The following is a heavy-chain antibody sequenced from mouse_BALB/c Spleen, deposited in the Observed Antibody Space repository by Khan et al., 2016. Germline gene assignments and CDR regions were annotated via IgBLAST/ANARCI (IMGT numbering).Heavy chain of an antibody. Sequence: EVELVESGGGLVQPGGSRKLSCAASGFTFSRFGMHWVRQAPEKGLEWVAYISSGSSTIYYADTLKGRFTISRDNPKNALFLQMTSLRSEDTAMYYCGRGDYWGQGTTLTVSS. J-gene: IGHJ2*01. CDR1: GFTFSRFG. CDR3: GRGDY. V-gene: IGHV5-17*02. CDR2: ISSGSSTI.